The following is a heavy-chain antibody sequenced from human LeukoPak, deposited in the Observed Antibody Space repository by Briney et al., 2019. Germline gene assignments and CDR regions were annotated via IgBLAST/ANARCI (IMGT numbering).Heavy chain of an antibody. CDR3: ARDLDSSTGKAIRIEGY. D-gene: IGHD6-13*01. J-gene: IGHJ4*02. V-gene: IGHV1-2*02. CDR2: INPSGGGT. Sequence: ASVKVSCKASGYTFIAYYMHWVRQAPGQGLEWMGIINPSGGGTNYAQKFQGRVTMTRDTSISTAYVELSRLRSDDTAVYYCARDLDSSTGKAIRIEGYWGQGTLVTVSS. CDR1: GYTFIAYY.